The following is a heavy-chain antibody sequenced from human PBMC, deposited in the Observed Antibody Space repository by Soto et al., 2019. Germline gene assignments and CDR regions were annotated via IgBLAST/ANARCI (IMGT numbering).Heavy chain of an antibody. CDR3: ANLGAAGDIVLVPAAINYYSGMAA. V-gene: IGHV3-33*06. D-gene: IGHD2-2*02. CDR2: IWYYGSNK. CDR1: GFTFSSYG. Sequence: GGSLRLSCSASGFTFSSYGMHWGRQAPGKGLEWVAVIWYYGSNKYYADSVKGRFTISRDNSKNTLYLQMNSLRAEDTAVYYCANLGAAGDIVLVPAAINYYSGMAAWGQGTTLTVSS. J-gene: IGHJ6*02.